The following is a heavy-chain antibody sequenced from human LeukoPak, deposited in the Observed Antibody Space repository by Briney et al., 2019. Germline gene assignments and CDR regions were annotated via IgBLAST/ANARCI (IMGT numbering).Heavy chain of an antibody. J-gene: IGHJ4*02. Sequence: GGSLRLYCAASGFIVSSYAMQWVRQTPGKGLQWVSGITDRDSRTYYTDSVRGRFTMARDNSKNTLELHMTNLGAEDTSLYYFAKGGHGPFEYWGQGALVTVSS. V-gene: IGHV3-23*01. CDR2: ITDRDSRT. CDR3: AKGGHGPFEY. CDR1: GFIVSSYA.